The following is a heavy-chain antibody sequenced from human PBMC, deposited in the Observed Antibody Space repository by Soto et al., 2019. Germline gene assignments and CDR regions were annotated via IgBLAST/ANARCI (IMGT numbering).Heavy chain of an antibody. CDR2: INHSGST. CDR1: GGSFSCYY. Sequence: PSETLSLTCAVYGGSFSCYYWSWIRQAPGKGLEWIGEINHSGSTYYNPSLKSRVTISVDTSKNQFSLKLSSVTAADTAVYYCAGGGYYDSSGTKFDYWGQGTLVTVSS. D-gene: IGHD3-22*01. CDR3: AGGGYYDSSGTKFDY. J-gene: IGHJ4*02. V-gene: IGHV4-34*09.